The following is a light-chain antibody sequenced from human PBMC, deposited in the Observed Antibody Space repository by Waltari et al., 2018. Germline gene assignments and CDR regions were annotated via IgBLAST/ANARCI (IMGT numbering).Light chain of an antibody. J-gene: IGLJ2*01. CDR3: QSADSSDTSVV. Sequence: SYELTQPPSVSVSPGQTARITCSGDALPKKYAYWYQQKPGQATVLVNYKDSERPSGIPELFSGSCSGTTVTLTISRVQAEDEADYYCQSADSSDTSVVFGGGTTLTVL. V-gene: IGLV3-25*03. CDR1: ALPKKY. CDR2: KDS.